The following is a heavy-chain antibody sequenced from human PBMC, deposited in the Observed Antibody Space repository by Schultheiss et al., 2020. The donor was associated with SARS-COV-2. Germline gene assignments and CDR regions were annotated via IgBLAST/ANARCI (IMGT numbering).Heavy chain of an antibody. CDR3: ARVPYSSSSVLWFDP. CDR2: IYHSGST. J-gene: IGHJ5*02. V-gene: IGHV4-30-2*01. CDR1: GGSISSGGYS. D-gene: IGHD6-6*01. Sequence: SETLSLTCAVSGGSISSGGYSWSWIRQPPGKGLEWIGYIYHSGSTNYNPSLKSRVTISVDKSKNQFSLKLSSVTAADTAVYYCARVPYSSSSVLWFDPWGQGTLVTVSS.